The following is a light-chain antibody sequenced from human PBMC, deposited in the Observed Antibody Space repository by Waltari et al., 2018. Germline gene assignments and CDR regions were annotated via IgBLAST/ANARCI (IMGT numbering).Light chain of an antibody. Sequence: QTVVNQEPTLSVSPGRTVTLTFALSSGSLSPTSYSPWYQQTPGQAPRTLVYTADARSFGVPDRFSGSILGNTAALTITGAQADDESDYYCALYMGSGIWVFGGGTRLTVL. CDR1: SGSLSPTSY. CDR3: ALYMGSGIWV. CDR2: TAD. J-gene: IGLJ3*02. V-gene: IGLV8-61*01.